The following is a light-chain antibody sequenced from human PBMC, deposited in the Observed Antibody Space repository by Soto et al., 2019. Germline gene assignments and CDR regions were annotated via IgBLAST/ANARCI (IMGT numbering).Light chain of an antibody. CDR1: QSVSSSY. CDR3: QQYGRSLFT. V-gene: IGKV3-20*01. J-gene: IGKJ3*01. Sequence: TQSPSTLSASVGDRVTITCRASQSVSSSYLAWYQQKPGQAPRLLIYGASSRATGIPDRFSGSRSGTDFTLTISRLEPEDFAVYYCQQYGRSLFTFGPGTKVDIK. CDR2: GAS.